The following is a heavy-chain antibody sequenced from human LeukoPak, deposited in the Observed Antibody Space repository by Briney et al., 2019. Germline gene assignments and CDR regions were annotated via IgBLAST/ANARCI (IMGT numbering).Heavy chain of an antibody. Sequence: GRSLRLSCAASGFTFSSYSMNWVRQAPGKGLEWVSPISSSSSYIYYADSVKGRFTISRDNAKNSLYLQMNSLRAEDTAVYYCASGSSWYYFDYWGQGTLVTVSS. D-gene: IGHD6-13*01. J-gene: IGHJ4*02. CDR2: ISSSSSYI. CDR3: ASGSSWYYFDY. V-gene: IGHV3-21*01. CDR1: GFTFSSYS.